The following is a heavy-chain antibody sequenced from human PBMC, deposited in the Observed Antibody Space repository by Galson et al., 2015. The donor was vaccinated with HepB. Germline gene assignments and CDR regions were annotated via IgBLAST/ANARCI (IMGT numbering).Heavy chain of an antibody. V-gene: IGHV1-2*06. CDR2: INPNSGVP. Sequence: SVKVSCKASGYTFTGFHMHWVRQAPGQGLEWMGRINPNSGVPNYAQKFHRRVTMTRDTSIDTAYMALSRLRYDDTAVYYCARAREANYFDGSGSSPRINSFDPWGQGTLVTVSS. CDR1: GYTFTGFH. CDR3: ARAREANYFDGSGSSPRINSFDP. D-gene: IGHD3-22*01. J-gene: IGHJ5*02.